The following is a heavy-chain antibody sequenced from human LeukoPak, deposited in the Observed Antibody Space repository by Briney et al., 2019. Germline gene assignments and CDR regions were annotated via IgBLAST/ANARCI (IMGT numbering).Heavy chain of an antibody. CDR2: IYYSGST. J-gene: IGHJ4*02. Sequence: SETLSLTCTVSGGSISSYYWSWIRQPPGKGLEWIGYIYYSGSTNYNPSLKSRVTISVDTSKNQFSLKLNSVTAADTAVYYCARRSVGAVDYWGQGTLVTVSS. CDR3: ARRSVGAVDY. V-gene: IGHV4-59*12. D-gene: IGHD1-26*01. CDR1: GGSISSYY.